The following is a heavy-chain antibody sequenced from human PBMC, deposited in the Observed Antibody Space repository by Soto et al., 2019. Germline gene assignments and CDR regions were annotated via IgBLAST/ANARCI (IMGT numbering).Heavy chain of an antibody. D-gene: IGHD1-26*01. V-gene: IGHV3-30*18. J-gene: IGHJ6*02. CDR2: ISYDGSNK. CDR3: AKEPVGATYYYYGMDV. CDR1: GFTFSSYG. Sequence: GGSLRLSCAASGFTFSSYGMHWVRQAPGKGLEWVAVISYDGSNKYYADSVKGRFTISRDNSKNTLYLQMNSLRAEDTAGYYCAKEPVGATYYYYGMDVWGQGTTVTVSS.